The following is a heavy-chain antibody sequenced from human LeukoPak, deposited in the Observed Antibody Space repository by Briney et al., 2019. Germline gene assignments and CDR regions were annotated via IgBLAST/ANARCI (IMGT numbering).Heavy chain of an antibody. CDR1: GFTFSSYS. CDR3: ASLYGTYFDY. J-gene: IGHJ4*02. Sequence: PGGSLRLSCAASGFTFSSYSMNWVRQAPGKGLEWVSSIISSSNYIYYADSVKGRFTISRDNAKNLLYLQMNSLRAEDTAVYYCASLYGTYFDYWGQGTLVTVSS. D-gene: IGHD3-10*01. CDR2: IISSSNYI. V-gene: IGHV3-21*01.